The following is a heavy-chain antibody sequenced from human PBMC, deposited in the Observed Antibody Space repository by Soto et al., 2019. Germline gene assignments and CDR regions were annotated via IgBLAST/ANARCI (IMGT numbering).Heavy chain of an antibody. CDR1: GGSISSGGYY. J-gene: IGHJ6*02. V-gene: IGHV4-31*03. D-gene: IGHD1-26*01. CDR2: IYYSGST. Sequence: SETLSLTCTVSGGSISSGGYYWSWIRQHPGKGLKWIGYIYYSGSTYYNPSLKSRVTISVDTSKNQFSLKLSSVTAADTVVFYCARDRGRRGYYYYGMDVWGQGTTLTVSS. CDR3: ARDRGRRGYYYYGMDV.